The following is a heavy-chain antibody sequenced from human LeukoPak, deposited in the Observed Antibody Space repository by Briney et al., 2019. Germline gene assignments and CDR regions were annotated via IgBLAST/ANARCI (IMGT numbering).Heavy chain of an antibody. CDR2: IYYSGST. Sequence: PSETLSLTCTVSGGSISSYYWSWIRQPPGKGLEWIGYIYYSGSTNYNPSLKSRVTISVDTSKNQFSLKLSSVTAADTAVYYCARGSDVATHTPLLRFDYWGQGTLVTVSS. J-gene: IGHJ4*02. CDR3: ARGSDVATHTPLLRFDY. CDR1: GGSISSYY. D-gene: IGHD5-12*01. V-gene: IGHV4-59*01.